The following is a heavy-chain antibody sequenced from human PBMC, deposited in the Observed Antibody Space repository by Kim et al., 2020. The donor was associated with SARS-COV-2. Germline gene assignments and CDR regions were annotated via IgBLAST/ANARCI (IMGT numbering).Heavy chain of an antibody. J-gene: IGHJ6*02. CDR2: IIPIFGTA. Sequence: SVKVSCKASGGTFSSYAISWVRQAPGQGLEWMGGIIPIFGTANYAQKFQGRVTITADESTSTAYMELSSLRSEDTAVYYCARKSGSYFDDYYYYGMDVWGQGTTVTVSS. D-gene: IGHD1-26*01. CDR3: ARKSGSYFDDYYYYGMDV. V-gene: IGHV1-69*13. CDR1: GGTFSSYA.